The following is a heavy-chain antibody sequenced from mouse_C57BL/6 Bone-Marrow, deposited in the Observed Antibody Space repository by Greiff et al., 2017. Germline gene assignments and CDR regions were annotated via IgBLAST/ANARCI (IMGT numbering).Heavy chain of an antibody. V-gene: IGHV14-4*01. CDR3: TTYHCYFDV. CDR1: GFTITDDY. Sequence: EVQLQQSGAELVRPGASVKLSCTASGFTITDDYMHWVKQRPEQGLEWIGWIDPDNGDTEYAPKFQGKATITADTSSNTAYLQLSSLTSEDSAVYYCTTYHCYFDVWGTGTTVTVSS. J-gene: IGHJ1*03. CDR2: IDPDNGDT.